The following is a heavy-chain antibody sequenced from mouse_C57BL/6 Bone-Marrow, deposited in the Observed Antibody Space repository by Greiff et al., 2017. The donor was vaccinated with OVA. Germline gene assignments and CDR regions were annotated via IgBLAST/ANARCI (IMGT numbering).Heavy chain of an antibody. CDR2: ISNGGGST. Sequence: EVKLVESGGGLVQPGESLKLSCAASGFTFSDFYMYWIRQTPEKRLEWVAYISNGGGSTYYPHTVKVRFTISRDKAKNTLYLQTGRLKSEDTAMYYCARIDAMDYWGQGTSVTVSS. J-gene: IGHJ4*01. CDR1: GFTFSDFY. CDR3: ARIDAMDY. V-gene: IGHV5-12*01.